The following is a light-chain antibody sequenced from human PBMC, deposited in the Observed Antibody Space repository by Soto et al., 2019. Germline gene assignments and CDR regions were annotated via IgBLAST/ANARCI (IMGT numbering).Light chain of an antibody. J-gene: IGLJ1*01. V-gene: IGLV2-11*01. CDR1: SSDIGGYNY. CDR3: CSYAGSYTHV. Sequence: QSVLTQPCSLSGSPGQSVTISYTGTSSDIGGYNYVSWYQQHPGKAPKLMIYDVIKRPSGVPDRFSGSKSGNTASLTIYGLQAEDEADYYCCSYAGSYTHVFGTGTKVTVL. CDR2: DVI.